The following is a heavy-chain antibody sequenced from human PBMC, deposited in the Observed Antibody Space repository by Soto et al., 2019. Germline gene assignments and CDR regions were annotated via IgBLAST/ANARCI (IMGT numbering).Heavy chain of an antibody. CDR3: ARTESPLFMDV. Sequence: SETLFLTCTVSGGSISSGGYYWSWIRQHPGKGLEWIGYIYYSGSTYYNPSLKSRVTISVDTSKNQFSLKLSSVTAADTAVYYCARTESPLFMDVWGQGTTVTVSS. CDR1: GGSISSGGYY. CDR2: IYYSGST. V-gene: IGHV4-31*03. J-gene: IGHJ6*02.